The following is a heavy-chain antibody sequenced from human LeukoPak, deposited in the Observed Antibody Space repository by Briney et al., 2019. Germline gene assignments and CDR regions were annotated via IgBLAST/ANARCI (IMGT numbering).Heavy chain of an antibody. V-gene: IGHV3-48*03. CDR2: ISTSDTTE. Sequence: PGGSLRLSCAASGFTFSSYEMSWVRQAPGKGLEWVSYISTSDTTEKYADSVKGRFTISRDNAKNSLYLQMYSLRAEDTAVYYCARGEQLNYFAYWGQGALVTVSS. CDR1: GFTFSSYE. CDR3: ARGEQLNYFAY. J-gene: IGHJ4*02. D-gene: IGHD1-26*01.